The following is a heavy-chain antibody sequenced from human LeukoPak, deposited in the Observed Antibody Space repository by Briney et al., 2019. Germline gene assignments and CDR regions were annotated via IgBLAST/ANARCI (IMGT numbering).Heavy chain of an antibody. Sequence: PSQTLSLTCAVSGGSISSGGYSWSWIRQPPGKGLEWIGYIYHSGSTYYNPSLKSRVTISVDRSKNQFSLKLRSVTAADTAVYYCARVTGYDSPWFDPWGQGTLVTVSS. CDR1: GGSISSGGYS. J-gene: IGHJ5*02. D-gene: IGHD5-12*01. CDR2: IYHSGST. V-gene: IGHV4-30-2*01. CDR3: ARVTGYDSPWFDP.